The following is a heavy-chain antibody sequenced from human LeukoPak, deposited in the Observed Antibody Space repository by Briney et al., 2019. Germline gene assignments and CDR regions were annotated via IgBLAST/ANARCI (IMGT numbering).Heavy chain of an antibody. J-gene: IGHJ4*02. CDR2: IKLDGSEK. CDR3: ARDFFAFGGVSALLDY. D-gene: IGHD3-16*01. Sequence: PGGSLRLSCAASGFTFSSYWMSWVRQAPGKGLEWVANIKLDGSEKYYVDSVKGRFTISRDNAKKSLYLQMNSLRDEDTAVYYCARDFFAFGGVSALLDYWGQGTLVTVSS. CDR1: GFTFSSYW. V-gene: IGHV3-7*01.